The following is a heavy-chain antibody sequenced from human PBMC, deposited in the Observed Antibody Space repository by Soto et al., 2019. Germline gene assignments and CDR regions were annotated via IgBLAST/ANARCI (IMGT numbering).Heavy chain of an antibody. CDR1: GFTVSSNY. CDR2: LYSGGQT. Sequence: EVPLVESGGGLVQPGGSLRLSCAVSGFTVSSNYMSWVRQAPGRGLEWVSVLYSGGQTYYADSVNGRFTISRDTSKNTLHLQMNGLRAEDTAVYYCTRDGGFGDNWFDSWGQGTLVTVSS. CDR3: TRDGGFGDNWFDS. V-gene: IGHV3-66*01. D-gene: IGHD3-10*01. J-gene: IGHJ5*01.